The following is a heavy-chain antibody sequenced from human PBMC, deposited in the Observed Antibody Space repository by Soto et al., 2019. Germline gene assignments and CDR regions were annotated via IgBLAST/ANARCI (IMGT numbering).Heavy chain of an antibody. CDR2: IYYSGST. CDR1: GGSISSYY. D-gene: IGHD2-15*01. V-gene: IGHV4-59*01. J-gene: IGHJ6*03. Sequence: QVQLQESGPGLVKPSETLSLTCTVSGGSISSYYWSWIRQPPGKGLEWIGYIYYSGSTNYNPSLKSRVTISVDTSKNQFSLKLSSVTAADTAVYYCARGHQLGDCSGSSCFYYYYYMDVWGKGTTVTVSS. CDR3: ARGHQLGDCSGSSCFYYYYYMDV.